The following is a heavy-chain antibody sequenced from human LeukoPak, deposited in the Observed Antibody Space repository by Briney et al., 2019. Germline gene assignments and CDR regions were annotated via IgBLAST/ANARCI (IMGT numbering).Heavy chain of an antibody. V-gene: IGHV3-23*01. J-gene: IGHJ4*02. CDR2: ISSGRST. D-gene: IGHD6-13*01. CDR3: AKDLEQQLRAFVH. CDR1: GFTFSSYA. Sequence: PGGSLRLSCAASGFTFSSYAMSWVRQAPGKGLEWVSVISSGRSTYYADSAKGRFTISRDNSKNTLYLQMNSLRAEDTAVYYCAKDLEQQLRAFVHWGQGTLVTVSS.